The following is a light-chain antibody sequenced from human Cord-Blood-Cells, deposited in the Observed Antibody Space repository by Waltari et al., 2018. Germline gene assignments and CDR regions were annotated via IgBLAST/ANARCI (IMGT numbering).Light chain of an antibody. Sequence: QSSLTHPRSVSGSPAPPVTIYCTSTSTAVGGYNYYFWYKQHPGKAPKLMIYDVSKRPSGVPDRFSGSKSVNTASLTISGLQAEDEANYYCCSYAGSYTWVFGGGTKLTVL. CDR3: CSYAGSYTWV. CDR2: DVS. V-gene: IGLV2-11*01. CDR1: STAVGGYNY. J-gene: IGLJ3*02.